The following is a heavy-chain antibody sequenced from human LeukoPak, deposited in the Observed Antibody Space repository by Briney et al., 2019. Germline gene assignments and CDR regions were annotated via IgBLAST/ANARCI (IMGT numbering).Heavy chain of an antibody. CDR3: ARVVAGGGTLYYYYMDV. CDR2: IKEDGNEK. Sequence: PGGSLRLSCAASGLIFSNFWMNWVRQAPGKGLEWVANIKEDGNEKYYVDSVKGRFTISRDNAKNSLYLQMNSLRAEDTAVYYCARVVAGGGTLYYYYMDVWGKGATVTVSS. V-gene: IGHV3-7*01. J-gene: IGHJ6*03. D-gene: IGHD2-15*01. CDR1: GLIFSNFW.